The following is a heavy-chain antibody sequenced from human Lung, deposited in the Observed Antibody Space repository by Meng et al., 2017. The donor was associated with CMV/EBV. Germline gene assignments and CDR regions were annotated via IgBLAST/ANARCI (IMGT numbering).Heavy chain of an antibody. Sequence: QVQIQESGPGLVKPWETLSLTCTVSGASIKNYNWDWVRQPAGQGLEWIGLIQVIGHTVYNPSLKSRVTVSLDASKSQFSLTLNSVTAADTATYYCAGSRPGGGACDYLGQGILVTVAS. J-gene: IGHJ4*02. CDR2: IQVIGHT. CDR3: AGSRPGGGACDY. D-gene: IGHD3-16*01. CDR1: GASIKNYN. V-gene: IGHV4-4*07.